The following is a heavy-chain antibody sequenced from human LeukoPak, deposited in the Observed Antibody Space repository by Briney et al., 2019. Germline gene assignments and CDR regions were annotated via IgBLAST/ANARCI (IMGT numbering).Heavy chain of an antibody. Sequence: GGSLRLCCAASGFTFSSYAMRGVRQAPGKGLEWVSAISGSGGSTYYADSVKGRFTISRDNSKNTLYLQMNRLRAEDTAVYYCAKHADYYYDRSGYFGYWGQGTLVTVSS. J-gene: IGHJ4*02. V-gene: IGHV3-23*01. CDR1: GFTFSSYA. D-gene: IGHD3-22*01. CDR3: AKHADYYYDRSGYFGY. CDR2: ISGSGGST.